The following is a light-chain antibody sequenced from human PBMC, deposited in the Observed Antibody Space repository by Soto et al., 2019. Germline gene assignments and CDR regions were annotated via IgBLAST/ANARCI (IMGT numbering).Light chain of an antibody. J-gene: IGKJ3*01. V-gene: IGKV3-20*01. CDR2: GAT. CDR3: QKYGRSPPEFT. CDR1: QSIRSNY. Sequence: EIVLMQSPGTLYLSPGERATLSCRASQSIRSNYLAWYQQKPGQAPRLLIYGATFRASGIPDRFSGSGSGTDFTLTISRLVTEDFAVYYCQKYGRSPPEFTFGPVNKVDIK.